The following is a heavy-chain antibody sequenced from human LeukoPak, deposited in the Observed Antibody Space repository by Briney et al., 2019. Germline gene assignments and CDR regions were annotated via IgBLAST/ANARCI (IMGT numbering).Heavy chain of an antibody. V-gene: IGHV1-2*02. J-gene: IGHJ5*02. CDR1: GYTFTGYY. D-gene: IGHD3-10*01. CDR2: IKPNSGDT. CDR3: ATNILVRDIINWFDP. Sequence: ASVKVSCKASGYTFTGYYMHWVRLAPGQGLEWMGWIKPNSGDTRSAQKFQGRVIMTRDTSTGTAYMELSSLRYDDTAVYYCATNILVRDIINWFDPWGQGTLVTVSS.